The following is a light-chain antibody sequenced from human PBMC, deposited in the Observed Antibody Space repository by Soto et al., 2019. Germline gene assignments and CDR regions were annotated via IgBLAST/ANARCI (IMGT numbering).Light chain of an antibody. V-gene: IGKV3D-15*01. Sequence: EIVMTPSPATLSVSPGERATLFCRASQSVSSSYLAWYQQKPGQAPRLLIYGASSRATGIPARFSGSGSGTEFTLTISSLQSEDFAVYYCQQYDNWPLTFGGGTKVDIK. CDR1: QSVSSSY. CDR2: GAS. J-gene: IGKJ4*01. CDR3: QQYDNWPLT.